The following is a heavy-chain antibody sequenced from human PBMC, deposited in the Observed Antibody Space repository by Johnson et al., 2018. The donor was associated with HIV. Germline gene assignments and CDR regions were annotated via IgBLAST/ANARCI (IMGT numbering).Heavy chain of an antibody. CDR2: INWSGGTT. CDR1: GFTFTDAW. D-gene: IGHD2-2*01. Sequence: VQLVESGGGLVKPGGSVRLSCAVSGFTFTDAWMSWVRQAPGKGLEWVSGINWSGGTTGYADSVKGRFTISRDNSKNTLYLQMNSLRAEDTAVYYCAREGGAAAPDAFDIWGQGTMVTVSS. CDR3: AREGGAAAPDAFDI. V-gene: IGHV3-20*04. J-gene: IGHJ3*02.